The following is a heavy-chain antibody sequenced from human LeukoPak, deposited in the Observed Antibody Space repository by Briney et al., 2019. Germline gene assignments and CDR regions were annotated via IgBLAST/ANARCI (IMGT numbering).Heavy chain of an antibody. V-gene: IGHV1-69*05. CDR1: RGTFSSYA. CDR3: ASSSHVWSGYYLGKFDY. CDR2: IIPIFGTA. Sequence: ASVKVSCKASRGTFSSYAISWVRQAPGQGLEWMGGIIPIFGTANYAQKFQGRVTITTDESTSTAYMELSSLRSEDTAVYYCASSSHVWSGYYLGKFDYWGQGTLVTASS. D-gene: IGHD3-3*01. J-gene: IGHJ4*02.